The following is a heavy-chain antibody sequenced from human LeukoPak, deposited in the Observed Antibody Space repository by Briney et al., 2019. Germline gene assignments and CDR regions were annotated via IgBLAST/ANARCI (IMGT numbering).Heavy chain of an antibody. J-gene: IGHJ4*02. CDR2: IYYSGST. Sequence: SETLSLTCTVSGGSISSYYWSWIRQPPGKGLEWIGYIYYSGSTNYNPSLKSRVTISVDTSKNRFSLKLSSVTAADTAVYYCARRRRGYSGYDEHGTYYFDYWGQGTLATVSS. D-gene: IGHD5-12*01. V-gene: IGHV4-59*08. CDR3: ARRRRGYSGYDEHGTYYFDY. CDR1: GGSISSYY.